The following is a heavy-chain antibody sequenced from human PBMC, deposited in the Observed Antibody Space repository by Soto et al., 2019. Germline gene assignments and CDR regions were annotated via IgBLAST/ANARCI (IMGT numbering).Heavy chain of an antibody. Sequence: ASVKVSCKASGYTFTSYYMHWVRQAPGQGLEWMGIINPSGGSTSYAQKFQGRVTMTRDTSTSTVYMELSSLRSEDTAVYYCARDHKQMVSQDAFHIWGEGTIVTVSS. CDR2: INPSGGST. D-gene: IGHD6-13*01. V-gene: IGHV1-46*01. CDR3: ARDHKQMVSQDAFHI. CDR1: GYTFTSYY. J-gene: IGHJ3*02.